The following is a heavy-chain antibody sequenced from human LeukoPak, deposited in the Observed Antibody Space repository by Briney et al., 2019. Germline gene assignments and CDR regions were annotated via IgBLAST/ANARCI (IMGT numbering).Heavy chain of an antibody. CDR3: ARGRYSYGSWGRYFDY. Sequence: GSLRLSCAASGFTFGSYSMNWVRQPPGKGLEWIGEINHSGSTNYNPSLKSRVTISVDTSENQFSLKLSSVTAADTAVYYCARGRYSYGSWGRYFDYWGQGTLVTVSS. J-gene: IGHJ4*02. CDR1: GFTFGSYS. V-gene: IGHV4-34*01. D-gene: IGHD5-18*01. CDR2: INHSGST.